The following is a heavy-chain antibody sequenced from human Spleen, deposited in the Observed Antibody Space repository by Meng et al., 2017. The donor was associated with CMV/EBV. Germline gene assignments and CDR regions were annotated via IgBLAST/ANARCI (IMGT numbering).Heavy chain of an antibody. CDR2: ISRGSSYI. CDR1: GFALSQYS. V-gene: IGHV3-21*04. Sequence: GESLKISCAASGFALSQYSMNPVRQAPGKGLEWVSSISRGSSYINYADSVNGRFIFSRDNAKNSVYLQIACLRAEDTAIYYCARDMVRGVKGWFEPWGQGTLVTVSS. D-gene: IGHD3-10*01. CDR3: ARDMVRGVKGWFEP. J-gene: IGHJ5*02.